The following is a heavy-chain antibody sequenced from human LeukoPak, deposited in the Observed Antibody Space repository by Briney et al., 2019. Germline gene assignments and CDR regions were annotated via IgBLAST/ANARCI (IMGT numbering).Heavy chain of an antibody. D-gene: IGHD3-10*01. J-gene: IGHJ3*02. CDR1: GFTFSSYS. CDR2: INWNGGST. Sequence: GGSLRLSCAASGFTFSSYSMNWVRQAPGKGLEWVSGINWNGGSTGYADSVKGRFTISRDNAKNSLYLQMNSLRAEDTALYYCARPYGDAFDIWGQGTMVTVSS. CDR3: ARPYGDAFDI. V-gene: IGHV3-20*04.